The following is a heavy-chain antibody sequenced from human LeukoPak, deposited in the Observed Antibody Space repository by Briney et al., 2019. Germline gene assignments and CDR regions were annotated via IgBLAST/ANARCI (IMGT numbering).Heavy chain of an antibody. Sequence: GGSLRLSCEASGFTFTTYSMTWVRQAPGKGLEWVSIISSGSSAIFSADALKGRFTISRDDAKNLLYLDMNSLGAEDTAVYYCARGHTAVTRHFDFWGQGTLVTVSS. J-gene: IGHJ4*02. D-gene: IGHD4-17*01. CDR1: GFTFTTYS. CDR3: ARGHTAVTRHFDF. CDR2: ISSGSSAI. V-gene: IGHV3-21*01.